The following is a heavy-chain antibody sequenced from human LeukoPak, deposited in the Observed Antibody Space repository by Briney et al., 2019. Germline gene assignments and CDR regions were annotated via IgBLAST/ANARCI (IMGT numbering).Heavy chain of an antibody. V-gene: IGHV2-70*01. CDR2: IDWDDDK. CDR3: ARIPWNPGLVDHAFDI. D-gene: IGHD6-19*01. Sequence: SGPTLVNPTQTLTLTCTFSGFSLSTSGMCVSWIRQPPGKALEWLALIDWDDDKYYSTSLKTRLTISKDTSKNQVVLTMTNMDPVDTVTYYCARIPWNPGLVDHAFDIWGQGTMVTVSS. J-gene: IGHJ3*02. CDR1: GFSLSTSGMC.